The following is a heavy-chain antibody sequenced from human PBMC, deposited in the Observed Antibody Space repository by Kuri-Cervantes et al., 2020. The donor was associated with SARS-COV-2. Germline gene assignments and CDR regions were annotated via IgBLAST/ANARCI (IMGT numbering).Heavy chain of an antibody. V-gene: IGHV3-15*01. CDR2: IKSKTDGGTT. Sequence: GESLKISCAASGFTFSSYSMNWVRQAPGKGLEWVGRIKSKTDGGTTDYAAPVKGRFTISRDDSKNMAYLQMNSLKTEDTAVYYCTTLIDYWGQGALVTVSS. CDR3: TTLIDY. CDR1: GFTFSSYS. J-gene: IGHJ4*02.